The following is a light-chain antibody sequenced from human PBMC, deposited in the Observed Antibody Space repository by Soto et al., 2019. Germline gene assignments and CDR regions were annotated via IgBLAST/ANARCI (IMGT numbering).Light chain of an antibody. V-gene: IGKV4-1*01. CDR1: QSIFYSSNNKNY. CDR2: WAS. Sequence: DIVMTQSPDSLAVSLGERATINCKSSQSIFYSSNNKNYLAWYQQKPGQPPKLLIYWASTRESGVPDRFSGSGSGTDFTITISSLQAEDVAVYHCKQYYSSPTWTFGQGTKVEIK. J-gene: IGKJ1*01. CDR3: KQYYSSPTWT.